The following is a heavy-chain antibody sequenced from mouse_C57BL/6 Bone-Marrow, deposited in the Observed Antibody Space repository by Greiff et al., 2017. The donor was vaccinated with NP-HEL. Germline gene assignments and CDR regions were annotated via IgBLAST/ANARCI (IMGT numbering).Heavy chain of an antibody. D-gene: IGHD2-3*01. V-gene: IGHV2-2*01. J-gene: IGHJ3*01. CDR1: GFSLTSYG. CDR3: ARGNDFAY. Sequence: VQLKESGPGLVQPSQSLSITCTVSGFSLTSYGVHWVRQSPGKGLEWLGVIWSGGSTDYNAAFISRLSISKDNSKSQVFFKMNSLQADDTAIYYCARGNDFAYWGQGTLVTVSA. CDR2: IWSGGST.